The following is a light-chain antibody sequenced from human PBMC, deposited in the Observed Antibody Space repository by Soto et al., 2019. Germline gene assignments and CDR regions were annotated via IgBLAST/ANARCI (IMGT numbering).Light chain of an antibody. CDR3: QQYNNWPSIT. CDR2: GAS. Sequence: EIVLTQSPGTLSLSPGERATLSCRASQSVNSDYLAWFQQKPGQAPRLLIYGASTRTTGIPDRFSGSGSGTEFTLTISSLQSEDFAVYYCQQYNNWPSITFGQGTRLEIK. V-gene: IGKV3D-15*01. CDR1: QSVNSD. J-gene: IGKJ5*01.